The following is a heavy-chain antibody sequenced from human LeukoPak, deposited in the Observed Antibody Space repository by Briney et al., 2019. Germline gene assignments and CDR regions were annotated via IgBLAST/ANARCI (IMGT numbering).Heavy chain of an antibody. Sequence: SETLSLTCTVSGGSISSGSYYWSWIRQPAGKGLEWIGRIYTSGSTNYNPSLKSRVTISVDASKNQFSLKLSSVTAADTAVYYCARSQGDWFAPGGRETLVPAS. D-gene: IGHD1-26*01. CDR1: GGSISSGSYY. V-gene: IGHV4-61*02. CDR3: ARSQGDWFAP. J-gene: IGHJ5*02. CDR2: IYTSGST.